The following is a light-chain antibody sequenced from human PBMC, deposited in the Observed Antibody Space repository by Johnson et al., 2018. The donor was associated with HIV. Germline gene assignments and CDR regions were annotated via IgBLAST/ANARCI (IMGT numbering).Light chain of an antibody. CDR2: EKN. V-gene: IGLV1-51*02. CDR3: GTWDSSLGSHYV. Sequence: QSVLTQPPSVSAAPGQKVTISCSGSTSNIGNNYVSWYQQLPGTAPKLLIYEKNKRPSGIPDRFSASKSGTSATLDITGLQTGDAADYYCGTWDSSLGSHYVFGTATKVTVL. CDR1: TSNIGNNY. J-gene: IGLJ1*01.